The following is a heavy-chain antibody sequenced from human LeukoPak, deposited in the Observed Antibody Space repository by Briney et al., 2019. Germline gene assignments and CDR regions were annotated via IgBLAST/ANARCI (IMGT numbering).Heavy chain of an antibody. J-gene: IGHJ4*02. CDR1: GITLSNYG. Sequence: HPGGSLRLSCAVSGITLSNYGMRWVRQAPGKGLEWVGGISDGGGSRNYADSVKGRFTISRDNPKNTLYLQMNSLRAEDTAVYFCAKRGVVIRAVIIVGFHKEAYYFDYWGQGALVTVSS. V-gene: IGHV3-23*01. CDR3: AKRGVVIRAVIIVGFHKEAYYFDY. CDR2: ISDGGGSR. D-gene: IGHD3-10*01.